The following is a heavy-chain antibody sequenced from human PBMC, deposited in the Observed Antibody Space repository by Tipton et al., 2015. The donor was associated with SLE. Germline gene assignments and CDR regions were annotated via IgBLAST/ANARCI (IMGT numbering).Heavy chain of an antibody. CDR3: AREGSAAGRYFDL. Sequence: SLRLSCAASGFTVSSNYMSWVRQAPGKGLKWVSVIYSGGSTYYADSVKGRFTISRHNSKNTLYLQMNSLRAEDTAVYYCAREGSAAGRYFDLWGRGTLVTVSS. CDR1: GFTVSSNY. J-gene: IGHJ2*01. CDR2: IYSGGST. V-gene: IGHV3-53*04. D-gene: IGHD6-13*01.